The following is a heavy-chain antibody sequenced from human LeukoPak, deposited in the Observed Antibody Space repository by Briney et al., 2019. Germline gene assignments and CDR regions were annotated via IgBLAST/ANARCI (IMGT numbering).Heavy chain of an antibody. CDR1: GGSISHNY. D-gene: IGHD3-9*01. J-gene: IGHJ4*02. CDR2: ISSSGST. V-gene: IGHV4-59*08. Sequence: SETLSLTCTVSGGSISHNYWSWIRQPPGKGLEWIGYISSSGSTNYNPSLQSRVTMSVDTSKNQFSLKLSSVTAADTAVYYCARHGDILTGYPPLYWGQGTLVTVSS. CDR3: ARHGDILTGYPPLY.